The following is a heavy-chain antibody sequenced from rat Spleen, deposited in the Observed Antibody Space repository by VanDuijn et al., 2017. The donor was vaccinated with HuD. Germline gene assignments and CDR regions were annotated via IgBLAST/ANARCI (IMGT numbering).Heavy chain of an antibody. D-gene: IGHD1-7*01. J-gene: IGHJ2*01. CDR1: GFSLISYT. Sequence: QVQLKESGPGLVQPSQTLSLTCTVSGFSLISYTVSWVRQPPGKGLEWIAAISSGESTYYNPALKSRLSISRDTSKSQVFLKMNSLQTEDTAMYFCARPHSYYGYKSYYFDYWGQGVMVTVSS. CDR2: ISSGEST. CDR3: ARPHSYYGYKSYYFDY. V-gene: IGHV2-6*01.